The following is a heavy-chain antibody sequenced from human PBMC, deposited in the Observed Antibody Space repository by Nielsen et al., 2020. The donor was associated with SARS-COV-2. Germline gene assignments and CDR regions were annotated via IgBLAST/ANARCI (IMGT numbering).Heavy chain of an antibody. J-gene: IGHJ4*02. CDR1: GYSFTSYW. V-gene: IGHV5-51*01. Sequence: KVSCKGSGYSFTSYWIGWVRQMPGKGLEWMGIIYPDDSDTRYSPSFQGQVTISADKSISTTYLQWNSLKASDSAMYYCARGGGYNYGILDYWGQGTLVTVSS. CDR3: ARGGGYNYGILDY. D-gene: IGHD5-18*01. CDR2: IYPDDSDT.